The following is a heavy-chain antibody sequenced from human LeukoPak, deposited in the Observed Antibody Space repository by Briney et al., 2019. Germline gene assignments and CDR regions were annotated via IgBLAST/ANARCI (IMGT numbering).Heavy chain of an antibody. V-gene: IGHV3-23*01. CDR2: ISSNGDFT. CDR3: ARVKRDCSFGKFFSYDY. J-gene: IGHJ4*02. Sequence: GGSPRLSCVASRFTFNTYAVNWVRQAPGKGLEWVSAISSNGDFTYYADSVRGRFTISRDNSKNTVFLQMNGLRAEDTAVYYCARVKRDCSFGKFFSYDYWGEGTLVSVSS. D-gene: IGHD3-3*02. CDR1: RFTFNTYA.